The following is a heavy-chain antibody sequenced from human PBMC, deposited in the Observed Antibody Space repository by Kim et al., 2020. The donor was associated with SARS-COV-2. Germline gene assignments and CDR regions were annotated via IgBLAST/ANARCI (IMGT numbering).Heavy chain of an antibody. CDR3: AKVSDDSSGYLDY. CDR1: GFTFDDYT. Sequence: GGSLRLSCAASGFTFDDYTMHWVRQAPGKGLEWVSLISWDGGSTYYADSVKGRFTISRDNSKNSLYLQMNSLRTEDTALYYCAKVSDDSSGYLDYWGQGTLVTVSS. CDR2: ISWDGGST. V-gene: IGHV3-43*01. J-gene: IGHJ4*02. D-gene: IGHD3-22*01.